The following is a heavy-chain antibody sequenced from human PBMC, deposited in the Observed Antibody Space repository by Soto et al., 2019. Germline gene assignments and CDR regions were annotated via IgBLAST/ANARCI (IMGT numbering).Heavy chain of an antibody. CDR1: GYTFTSYH. Sequence: QVQLVQSGAEVKKPGASVKVSCKASGYTFTSYHINWVRQAAGQGLEWMGWMNPNSGNTGYALKFQGRVTMTRNTSMSTAYMELSSLSSEDTDVYYCARRGLSSSSTFRYYYYGMDVWGQGTTVTVSS. CDR2: MNPNSGNT. J-gene: IGHJ6*02. CDR3: ARRGLSSSSTFRYYYYGMDV. D-gene: IGHD6-6*01. V-gene: IGHV1-8*01.